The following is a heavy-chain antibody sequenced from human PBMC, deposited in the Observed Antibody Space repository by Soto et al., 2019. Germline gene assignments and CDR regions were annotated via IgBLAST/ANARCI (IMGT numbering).Heavy chain of an antibody. D-gene: IGHD6-19*01. CDR3: ARGVYSSGWYGYYGMDV. CDR1: GFTFSAYY. V-gene: IGHV3-11*06. Sequence: VGSLRLSCAASGFTFSAYYMSWIRQAPGKGLEWVSYISSSSSYTNYADSVKGRFTISRDNAKNSLYLQMNSLRAEDTAVYYCARGVYSSGWYGYYGMDVWGQGTTVTVSS. CDR2: ISSSSSYT. J-gene: IGHJ6*02.